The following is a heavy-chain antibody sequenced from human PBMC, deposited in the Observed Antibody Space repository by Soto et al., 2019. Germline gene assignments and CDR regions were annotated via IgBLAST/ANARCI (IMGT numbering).Heavy chain of an antibody. V-gene: IGHV1-2*02. Sequence: ASVKVSCKASGYTFTDYYMHWVRQAPGQGLEWMGWINPNSGGANYAQKFQGRVTMTRDTSISTAYMDLSRLRSDDTAVYYCARSRKDYGSAFDIWGQGTMVTV. D-gene: IGHD4-17*01. CDR1: GYTFTDYY. CDR3: ARSRKDYGSAFDI. J-gene: IGHJ3*02. CDR2: INPNSGGA.